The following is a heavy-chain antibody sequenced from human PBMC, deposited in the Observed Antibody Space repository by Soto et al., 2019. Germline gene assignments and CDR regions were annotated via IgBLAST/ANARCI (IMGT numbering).Heavy chain of an antibody. D-gene: IGHD1-26*01. CDR3: ASGAWDPSMTLDY. Sequence: GASVKVSCKASGGTFSSYAISWVRQAPGQGLEWMGGIIPIFGTANYAQKFQGRVTITADESTSTAYMELSSLRSEDTAVYYCASGAWDPSMTLDYWGQGTLVTVSS. V-gene: IGHV1-69*13. J-gene: IGHJ4*02. CDR1: GGTFSSYA. CDR2: IIPIFGTA.